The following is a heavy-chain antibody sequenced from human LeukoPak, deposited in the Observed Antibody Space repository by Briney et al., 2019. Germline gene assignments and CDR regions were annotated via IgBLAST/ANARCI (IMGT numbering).Heavy chain of an antibody. V-gene: IGHV4-59*08. CDR1: GGSMSRYY. CDR2: IYYSGST. D-gene: IGHD6-6*01. CDR3: ARSSARPYCLFDY. Sequence: PSEPLSHTCTVPGGSMSRYYWNWMRQPPGMGLEWIGYIYYSGSTIYNHSLKSLVTISVDTSKNQFSLKLSSVTAADTAVYYCARSSARPYCLFDYWGQGNLVTVSS. J-gene: IGHJ4*02.